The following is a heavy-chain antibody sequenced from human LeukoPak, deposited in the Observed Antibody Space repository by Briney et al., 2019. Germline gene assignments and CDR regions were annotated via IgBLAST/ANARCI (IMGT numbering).Heavy chain of an antibody. J-gene: IGHJ4*02. CDR2: IKQDGSEK. CDR3: AVDGFDY. V-gene: IGHV3-7*01. Sequence: GGSLRLSCVASGFTFSSYWMSWVRQAPGKGLEWVANIKQDGSEKYYVDSVKGRFTISRDNAKNSLYLQMNSLRAEDTAVYYCAVDGFDYWGQGTLVTVSS. D-gene: IGHD3/OR15-3a*01. CDR1: GFTFSSYW.